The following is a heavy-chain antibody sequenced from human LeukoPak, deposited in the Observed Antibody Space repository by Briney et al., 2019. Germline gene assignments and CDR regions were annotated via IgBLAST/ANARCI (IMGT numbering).Heavy chain of an antibody. CDR2: IYYSGST. D-gene: IGHD6-13*01. CDR1: GGSISSYY. J-gene: IGHJ4*02. Sequence: SETLCLTCTVSGGSISSYYWSWIRQPPGKGVEWIGYIYYSGSTNYNPSLKSRVTISVDTSKNQFSLTLSSATAADTAVYYCAGTHSSWYPFDYWGLGTLVTVSS. V-gene: IGHV4-59*01. CDR3: AGTHSSWYPFDY.